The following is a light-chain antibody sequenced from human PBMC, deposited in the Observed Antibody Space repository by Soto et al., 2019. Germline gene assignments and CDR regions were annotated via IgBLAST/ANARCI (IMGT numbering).Light chain of an antibody. CDR3: QPDYTLTT. CDR2: DAS. V-gene: IGKV1-33*01. J-gene: IGKJ4*01. CDR1: QDISNY. Sequence: DLQMTQSPSSLSASVGDRVTITYQASQDISNYLNWYQQKPGKAPHLLIYDASNLETGVPFRFSGSGSGTDLTLTISGRPAEALATSYCQPDYTLTTFGGGTKVEIQ.